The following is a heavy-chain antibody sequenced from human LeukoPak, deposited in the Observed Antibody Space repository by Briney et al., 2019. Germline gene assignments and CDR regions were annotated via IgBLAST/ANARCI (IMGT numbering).Heavy chain of an antibody. CDR2: IYHSGST. D-gene: IGHD6-13*01. Sequence: SETLSLTCTVSGGSISSFYWSWIRQPPGKGLEWIGYIYHSGSTYYNPSLKSRVTISVDRSKNQFSLKLSSVTAADTAVYYCARETRIAAAGTRYYYGMDVWGQGTTVTVSS. CDR1: GGSISSFY. J-gene: IGHJ6*02. CDR3: ARETRIAAAGTRYYYGMDV. V-gene: IGHV4-59*13.